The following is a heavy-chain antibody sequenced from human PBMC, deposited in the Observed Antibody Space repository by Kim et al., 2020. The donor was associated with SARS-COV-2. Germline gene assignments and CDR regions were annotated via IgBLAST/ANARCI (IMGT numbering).Heavy chain of an antibody. V-gene: IGHV3-30*03. J-gene: IGHJ4*02. CDR2: SSHDESNK. Sequence: GGSLRLSCAASGFTFSSYAMHWVRQAPGKGLEWLSISSHDESNKRYAESVRGRFTISRDNSKNTVYLQMNSLRPEDTAVYYCARGTGSGSYLIDYWGQGTLVTVSS. D-gene: IGHD3-10*01. CDR3: ARGTGSGSYLIDY. CDR1: GFTFSSYA.